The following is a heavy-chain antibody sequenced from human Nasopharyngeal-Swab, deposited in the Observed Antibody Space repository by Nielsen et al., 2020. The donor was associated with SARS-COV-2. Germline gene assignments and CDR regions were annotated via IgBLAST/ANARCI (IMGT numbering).Heavy chain of an antibody. Sequence: GESLKISYAASGFTFSSYEMNWVRQAPGKGLEWVSYISSSGSTIYYADSVKGRFTISRDNAKNSLYLQMNSLRAEDTAVYYCARGYRGGRITMIADAFDIWGQGTMVTVSS. CDR2: ISSSGSTI. CDR1: GFTFSSYE. CDR3: ARGYRGGRITMIADAFDI. J-gene: IGHJ3*02. V-gene: IGHV3-48*03. D-gene: IGHD3-22*01.